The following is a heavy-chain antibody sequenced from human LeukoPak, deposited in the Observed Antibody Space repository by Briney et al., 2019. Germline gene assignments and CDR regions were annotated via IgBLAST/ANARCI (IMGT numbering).Heavy chain of an antibody. CDR1: GFTFSSYS. J-gene: IGHJ4*02. CDR2: ISSSSSYI. CDR3: ARDADEYYFDY. Sequence: GGSLRLSCAASGFTFSSYSMNWVRQAPGKGLEWVSSISSSSSYIYYADSVKGRFTVSRDNAKNSLYLQMNSLRAEDTAVYYCARDADEYYFDYWGQGTLVTVSS. V-gene: IGHV3-21*01.